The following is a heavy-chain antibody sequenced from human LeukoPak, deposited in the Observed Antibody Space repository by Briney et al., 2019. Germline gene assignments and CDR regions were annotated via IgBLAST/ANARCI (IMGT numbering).Heavy chain of an antibody. V-gene: IGHV1-2*02. CDR3: ARDYDSSGYGDFDY. Sequence: ASVKVSCKASGYTFTGNYLHWVRQAPGQGLEWMGWINPNSGGTNYAQKFQGRVTMTRDTSTSTVYMELSSLRSEDTAVYFCARDYDSSGYGDFDYWGQGTLVTVSS. CDR2: INPNSGGT. J-gene: IGHJ4*02. CDR1: GYTFTGNY. D-gene: IGHD3-22*01.